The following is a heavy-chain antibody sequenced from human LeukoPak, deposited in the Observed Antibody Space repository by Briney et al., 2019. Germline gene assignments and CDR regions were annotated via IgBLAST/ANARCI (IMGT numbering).Heavy chain of an antibody. Sequence: MXXVXQXXXKGLEWVAVISYDGSNKYYADSVKGRFTISRDNSKNTLYLQMNSLRAEDTAVYYCAKIRGVYYYYYGMDVWGKGTTVTVSS. D-gene: IGHD3-3*01. J-gene: IGHJ6*04. V-gene: IGHV3-30*18. CDR2: ISYDGSNK. CDR3: AKIRGVYYYYYGMDV.